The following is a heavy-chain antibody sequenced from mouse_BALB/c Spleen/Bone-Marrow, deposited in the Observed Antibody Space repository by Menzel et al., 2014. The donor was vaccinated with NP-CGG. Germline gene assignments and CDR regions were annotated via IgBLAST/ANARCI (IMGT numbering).Heavy chain of an antibody. J-gene: IGHJ4*01. Sequence: VQLQQSGPELVKPGASVRISCKASGYTFTAYYIHWVKQRPGQGLEWIGWIYPGNLNTKYSEKFKGKATLTADKSSSTAYMQLSSLTSEDSAVYFCTRDAMDYWGQGTSVTVSS. CDR2: IYPGNLNT. V-gene: IGHV1S56*01. CDR1: GYTFTAYY. CDR3: TRDAMDY.